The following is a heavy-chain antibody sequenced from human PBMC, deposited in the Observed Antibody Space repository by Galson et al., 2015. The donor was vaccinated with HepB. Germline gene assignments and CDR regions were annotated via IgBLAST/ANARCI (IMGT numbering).Heavy chain of an antibody. J-gene: IGHJ3*02. CDR3: ARGPTGVQYAFDI. D-gene: IGHD4-17*01. V-gene: IGHV3-30*04. Sequence: SLRLSCAASGFTFSSYAMHWVRQAPGKGLEWVAVISYDGSNKYYADSVKGRFTISRDNSKNTLYLQMNSLRAEDTAVYYCARGPTGVQYAFDIWGQGTMVTVSS. CDR1: GFTFSSYA. CDR2: ISYDGSNK.